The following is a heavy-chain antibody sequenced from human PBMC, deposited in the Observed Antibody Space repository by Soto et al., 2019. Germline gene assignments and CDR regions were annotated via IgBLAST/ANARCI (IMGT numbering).Heavy chain of an antibody. CDR2: VYSGGGT. Sequence: PSETLSLTCTVSGGSLRGYSWSWIRQSPGKGLEWIGYVYSGGGTNYSPSFMGRVTISVDTADNQFSLKLNSVTAADTAVYYCAREKTPMSPHYFYYGMDAWGQGTTVTSP. D-gene: IGHD3-9*01. CDR3: AREKTPMSPHYFYYGMDA. J-gene: IGHJ6*02. CDR1: GGSLRGYS. V-gene: IGHV4-59*01.